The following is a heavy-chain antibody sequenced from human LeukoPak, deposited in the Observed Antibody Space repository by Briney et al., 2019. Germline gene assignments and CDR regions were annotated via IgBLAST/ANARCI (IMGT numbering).Heavy chain of an antibody. D-gene: IGHD2-21*02. V-gene: IGHV3-30-3*01. J-gene: IGHJ4*02. CDR2: ISYDGSNK. Sequence: GGSLRLSCAASGFTFSSYAMHWVRPAPGKGLEWVAVISYDGSNKYYADSVKGRFTISRDNSKNTLYLQMNSLRAEDTAVYYCARELAYCGGDCYSYGYWGQGTLVTVSS. CDR1: GFTFSSYA. CDR3: ARELAYCGGDCYSYGY.